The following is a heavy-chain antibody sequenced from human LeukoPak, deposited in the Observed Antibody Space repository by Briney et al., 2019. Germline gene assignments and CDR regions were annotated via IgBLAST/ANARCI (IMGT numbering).Heavy chain of an antibody. J-gene: IGHJ6*02. CDR2: IYYSGST. D-gene: IGHD2-2*01. Sequence: SETLSLTCTVSGGSISSYYWSWIWQPPGKGLEWIGYIYYSGSTNYNPSLKSRVTISVDTSKNQFSLKLSSVTAADTAVYYCARACCSSTSCYEDYYYYYGMDVWGQGTTVTVSS. V-gene: IGHV4-59*01. CDR3: ARACCSSTSCYEDYYYYYGMDV. CDR1: GGSISSYY.